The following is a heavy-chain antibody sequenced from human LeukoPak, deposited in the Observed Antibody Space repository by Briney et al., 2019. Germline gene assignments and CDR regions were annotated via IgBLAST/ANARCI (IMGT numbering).Heavy chain of an antibody. V-gene: IGHV1-69*01. J-gene: IGHJ6*03. CDR3: ARGAMARGLFLVKTPIYDYHDMDI. CDR2: IIPLFGTA. D-gene: IGHD3-10*01. Sequence: SVKVSCKASGGTFNKHAISWRRQAPGQGLEWMGGIIPLFGTAHYAQNFQDRVTITADEPTGTVYMELTSLKSDDTAVYYCARGAMARGLFLVKTPIYDYHDMDIWGKGTTVTVSS. CDR1: GGTFNKHA.